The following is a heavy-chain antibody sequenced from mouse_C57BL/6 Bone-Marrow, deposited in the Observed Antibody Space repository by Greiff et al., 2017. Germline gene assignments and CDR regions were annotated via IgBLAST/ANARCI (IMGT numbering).Heavy chain of an antibody. D-gene: IGHD2-2*01. CDR1: GYTFTDYN. Sequence: VQLQQSGPELVKPGASVKIPCKASGYTFTDYNMDWVKQSHGKSLEWIGDINPNNGGTIYNQKFKGKATLTVDKSSSTAYMELRSLTSEDTAVYYCARRGVWLRRDYYAMDYWGQGTSVTVSS. CDR2: INPNNGGT. V-gene: IGHV1-18*01. CDR3: ARRGVWLRRDYYAMDY. J-gene: IGHJ4*01.